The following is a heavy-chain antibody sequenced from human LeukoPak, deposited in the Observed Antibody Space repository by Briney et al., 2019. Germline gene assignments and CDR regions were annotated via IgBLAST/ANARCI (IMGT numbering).Heavy chain of an antibody. J-gene: IGHJ4*02. V-gene: IGHV3-30*03. CDR3: ARDGTTVTPFDY. CDR1: GFTFSSYA. Sequence: GGSLRLSCAASGFTFSSYAMHWVRQAPGKGLEGVAVISSDGSNKYYADSVKGRFTISRDNSRNTLYLQMNSLRAEDTALYYCARDGTTVTPFDYWGQGTLVTVSS. CDR2: ISSDGSNK. D-gene: IGHD4-17*01.